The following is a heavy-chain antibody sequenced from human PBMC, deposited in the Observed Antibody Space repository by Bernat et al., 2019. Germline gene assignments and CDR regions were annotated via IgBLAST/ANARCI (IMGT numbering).Heavy chain of an antibody. Sequence: EVQLLESGGGLVQPGGSLRLSCAASGFSFSSYAVSWVRQAPGKGLEWVSVISSGGGGTYYADSVKGRFTISRDNSKNTVSLQMNSLRAEDMAMYYCAKLYSSSWSDAFDIWGQGTLVTVSS. CDR2: ISSGGGGT. V-gene: IGHV3-23*01. CDR3: AKLYSSSWSDAFDI. CDR1: GFSFSSYA. J-gene: IGHJ3*02. D-gene: IGHD6-13*01.